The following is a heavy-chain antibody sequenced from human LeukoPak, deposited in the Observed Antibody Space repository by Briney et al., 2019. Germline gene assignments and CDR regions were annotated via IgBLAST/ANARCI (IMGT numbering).Heavy chain of an antibody. D-gene: IGHD2-15*01. CDR1: GFTFDDYA. CDR2: ISWNSGII. Sequence: PGRSLRLSCAVSGFTFDDYAMHWVRQAPGKGLEWVSGISWNSGIIGYADSVKGRFTISRDNAKNSLYLQMNSLRPEDTALYYCAKVQQVVGYNSPYFNYWGQGTLVTDSS. CDR3: AKVQQVVGYNSPYFNY. V-gene: IGHV3-9*01. J-gene: IGHJ4*02.